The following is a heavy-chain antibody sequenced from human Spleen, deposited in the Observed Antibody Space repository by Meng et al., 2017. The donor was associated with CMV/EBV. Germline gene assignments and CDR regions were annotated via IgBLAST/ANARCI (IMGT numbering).Heavy chain of an antibody. J-gene: IGHJ6*02. CDR1: GFTFSSYA. V-gene: IGHV3-30-3*01. Sequence: GESLKISCAASGFTFSSYAMHWVRQAPGKGLEWVAVISYDGSNKYYADSVKGRFTISRDNSKNTLYLQMNSLRAEDTAVYYCARVGLEWYYYYGMDVWGQGTTVTVSS. CDR3: ARVGLEWYYYYGMDV. CDR2: ISYDGSNK. D-gene: IGHD3-3*01.